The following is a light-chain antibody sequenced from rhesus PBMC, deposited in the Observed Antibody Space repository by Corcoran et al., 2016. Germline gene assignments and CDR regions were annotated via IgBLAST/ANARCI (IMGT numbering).Light chain of an antibody. Sequence: EIVMTQSPATLSLSPGERATLSCRASQSVSSSLAWYQQKPGQAPKLLIYGASSRAPGIPERVSGSGSGTEFTLTISRLEPEDFGVYYCQQDYSWPLTFGGGTKVELK. J-gene: IGKJ4*01. V-gene: IGKV3-42*02. CDR2: GAS. CDR1: QSVSSS. CDR3: QQDYSWPLT.